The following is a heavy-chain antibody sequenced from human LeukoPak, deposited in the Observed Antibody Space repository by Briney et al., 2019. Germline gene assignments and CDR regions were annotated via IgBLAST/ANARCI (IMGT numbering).Heavy chain of an antibody. CDR2: VSGTGGRT. J-gene: IGHJ5*02. Sequence: PGGSLRLSCAASGFTFSTYAMSWVCQAPGKGLEWVSVVSGTGGRTYYADSVKGRFTISRDNSKNTLYLQMNSLRAEDTALYYCVKASSSSPQYNWFDAWGQGTLVTVSS. V-gene: IGHV3-23*01. D-gene: IGHD6-6*01. CDR3: VKASSSSPQYNWFDA. CDR1: GFTFSTYA.